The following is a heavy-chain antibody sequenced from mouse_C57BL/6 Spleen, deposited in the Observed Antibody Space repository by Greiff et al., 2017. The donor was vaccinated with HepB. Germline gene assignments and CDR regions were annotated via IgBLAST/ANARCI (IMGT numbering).Heavy chain of an antibody. CDR1: GYTFTSYW. CDR2: IDPSDSYT. Sequence: QVQLQQPGAELVMPGASVKLSCKASGYTFTSYWMHWVKQRPGQGLEWIGEIDPSDSYTNYNQKFKGKSTLTVDKSSSKAYMQLSSLTSEDSAVYYCARGIYYDYGERDSYAMDYWGQGTSVTVSS. J-gene: IGHJ4*01. D-gene: IGHD2-4*01. CDR3: ARGIYYDYGERDSYAMDY. V-gene: IGHV1-69*01.